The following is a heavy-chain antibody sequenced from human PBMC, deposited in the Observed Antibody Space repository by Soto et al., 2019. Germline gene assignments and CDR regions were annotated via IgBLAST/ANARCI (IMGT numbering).Heavy chain of an antibody. Sequence: QVQLQQWGAGLLKPSETLSLTCTVYGGSFSGYYWSWIRQPPGKGLEWIGEINHSGSTNYNPSLRSRVTRSVYTSKKQFSLKLSSVTASYSAVYYCARGGSNRSPYYYYMDVWGNGTTVTVSS. V-gene: IGHV4-34*01. D-gene: IGHD4-4*01. J-gene: IGHJ6*03. CDR1: GGSFSGYY. CDR2: INHSGST. CDR3: ARGGSNRSPYYYYMDV.